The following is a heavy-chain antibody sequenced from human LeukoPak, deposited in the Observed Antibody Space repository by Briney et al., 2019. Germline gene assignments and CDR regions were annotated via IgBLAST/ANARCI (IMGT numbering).Heavy chain of an antibody. CDR2: ISYDGSNK. CDR1: GFTFSSYA. Sequence: PGRSLRLSCAASGFTFSSYAVHWVRQAPGKGLEWVAVISYDGSNKYYADSVKGRFTISRDNSKNTLYLQMNSLRAEDTAVYYCAKDLGDGPPGSFDYWGQGTLVTVSS. D-gene: IGHD3-10*01. J-gene: IGHJ4*02. CDR3: AKDLGDGPPGSFDY. V-gene: IGHV3-30-3*01.